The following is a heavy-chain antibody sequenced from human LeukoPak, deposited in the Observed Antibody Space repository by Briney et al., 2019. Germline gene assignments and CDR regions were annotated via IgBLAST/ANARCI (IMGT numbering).Heavy chain of an antibody. D-gene: IGHD3-10*01. V-gene: IGHV3-33*01. J-gene: IGHJ6*04. Sequence: PGGSLRLSCAASGFTFSSYGMHWVRQAPGKGLEWVAVIWYDGSNKYYADSVKGRFTISRDNSKNTLYLQMNSLRAEDTAVYYCARDKNKRFRGVITELYYYYGMDVWGKGTTVTVSS. CDR3: ARDKNKRFRGVITELYYYYGMDV. CDR1: GFTFSSYG. CDR2: IWYDGSNK.